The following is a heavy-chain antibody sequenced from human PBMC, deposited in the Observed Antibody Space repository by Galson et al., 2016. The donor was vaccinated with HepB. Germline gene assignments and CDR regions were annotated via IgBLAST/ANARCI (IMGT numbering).Heavy chain of an antibody. D-gene: IGHD3-22*01. CDR2: IIPVFGSA. CDR3: ARGGYYDSSGRRDYHYYGLGG. V-gene: IGHV1-69*13. Sequence: SVKVSCKAHGGTFSRYALSWVRQAPGQGLEWMGGIIPVFGSANYPQKFQGRVTISADDSTTTGYLELSSLRSEDTAIYYCARGGYYDSSGRRDYHYYGLGGWGQGPTVTGSS. CDR1: GGTFSRYA. J-gene: IGHJ6*02.